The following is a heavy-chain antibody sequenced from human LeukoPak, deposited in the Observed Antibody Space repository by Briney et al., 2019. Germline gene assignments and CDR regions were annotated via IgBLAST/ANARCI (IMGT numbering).Heavy chain of an antibody. Sequence: GRSLRLSCAASGFTFSSYAMHWVRQAPGKGLEWVAVISYDGSDKYYADSVKGRFTISRDNSKDTLYLQMNSLRAEDTAVYYCARDYFDYWGQGTLVTVSS. J-gene: IGHJ4*02. CDR3: ARDYFDY. CDR2: ISYDGSDK. CDR1: GFTFSSYA. V-gene: IGHV3-30*04.